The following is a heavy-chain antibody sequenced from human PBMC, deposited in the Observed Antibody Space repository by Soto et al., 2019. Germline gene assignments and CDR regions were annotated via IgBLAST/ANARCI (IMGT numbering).Heavy chain of an antibody. D-gene: IGHD2-2*01. CDR3: ARVPDR. CDR1: GGSIGSYY. V-gene: IGHV4-59*12. Sequence: PSETLSLTCSVSGGSIGSYYWSWIRQPPGKGLELIGYIYYSGSTYYNPSLKSRVTISVDRSKNQFSLKLSSVTAADTAVYYCARVPDRWGQGTLVTVSS. J-gene: IGHJ5*02. CDR2: IYYSGST.